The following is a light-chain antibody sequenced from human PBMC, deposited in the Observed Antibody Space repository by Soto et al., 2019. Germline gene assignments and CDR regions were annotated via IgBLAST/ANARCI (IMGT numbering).Light chain of an antibody. J-gene: IGKJ1*01. CDR2: KTS. CDR3: QHWHDYSLT. CDR1: QSISIW. Sequence: DIHMTQSPSTLSASVGDRVTITCRASQSISIWLAWYQQKPGKAPNLLVYKTSSLETGVPSRFSGSGSGTEFTLTISSLQPDDGATYYCQHWHDYSLTFGQGTKVEVK. V-gene: IGKV1-5*03.